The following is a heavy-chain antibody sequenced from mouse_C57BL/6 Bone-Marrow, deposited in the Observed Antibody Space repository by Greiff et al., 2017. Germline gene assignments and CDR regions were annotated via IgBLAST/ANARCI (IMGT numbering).Heavy chain of an antibody. CDR1: GFNIKDYY. V-gene: IGHV14-2*01. CDR3: ARPISYYFDY. CDR2: IDPEDGET. Sequence: VQLQQSGAELVKPGASVKLSCTASGFNIKDYYMHWVKQRTEQGLEWIGRIDPEDGETKYDPKFQGKATIPADTSSNTAYMQLSSLTSEDTAVYYCARPISYYFDYWGQGTTLTVSS. J-gene: IGHJ2*01.